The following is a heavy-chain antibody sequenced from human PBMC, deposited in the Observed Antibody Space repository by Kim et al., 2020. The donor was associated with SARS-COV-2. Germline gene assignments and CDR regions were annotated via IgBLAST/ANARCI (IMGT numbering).Heavy chain of an antibody. V-gene: IGHV4-59*13. J-gene: IGHJ5*02. Sequence: SETLSLTCTVSGGSISSYYWSWIRQPPGKGLEWIGYIYYSGSTNYNPSLKSRVTISVDTSKNQFSLKLSSVTAAATAVYYCARGIPDIVVVVAATHAWFDPWGQGTLVTVSS. CDR2: IYYSGST. CDR3: ARGIPDIVVVVAATHAWFDP. CDR1: GGSISSYY. D-gene: IGHD2-15*01.